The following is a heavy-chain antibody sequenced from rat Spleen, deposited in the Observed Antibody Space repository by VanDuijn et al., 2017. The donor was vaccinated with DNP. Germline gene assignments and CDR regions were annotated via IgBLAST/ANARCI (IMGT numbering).Heavy chain of an antibody. CDR1: GFTISSYW. J-gene: IGHJ2*01. CDR2: SNPAGDTT. D-gene: IGHD4-3*01. CDR3: AKANGRD. Sequence: EVQLVETGGGFVQPGRSLKLSCIASGFTISSYWMYWFRQAPGKGLEWVASSNPAGDTTYYPDSVKGRFTISRDNAENTVYLQMNSLRSEDTATYYCAKANGRDWGQGVMVTVSS. V-gene: IGHV5-58*01.